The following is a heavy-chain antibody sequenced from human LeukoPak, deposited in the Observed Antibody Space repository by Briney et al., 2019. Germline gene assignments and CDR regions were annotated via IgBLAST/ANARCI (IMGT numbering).Heavy chain of an antibody. D-gene: IGHD1-26*01. J-gene: IGHJ4*02. V-gene: IGHV3-48*01. Sequence: GGSLRLSCAASGFTFSSYWMHWVRQAPGKGLEWVSYISTSSSTIYYADSVKGRFTISRDNAKNSLYLQMNSLRAEDTAVYYCATGTYFGDYWGQGTLVTVSS. CDR3: ATGTYFGDY. CDR1: GFTFSSYW. CDR2: ISTSSSTI.